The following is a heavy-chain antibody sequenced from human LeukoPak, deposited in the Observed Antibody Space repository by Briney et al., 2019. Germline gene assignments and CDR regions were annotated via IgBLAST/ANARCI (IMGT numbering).Heavy chain of an antibody. CDR2: IRSKANGGTT. CDR1: GFTFGDYA. Sequence: GRSLRLSCTASGFTFGDYAMSWVRQAPGKGLEWVGFIRSKANGGTTEYAASVKGRFTISRDDSKSIAYLQMNSLKNEDTAAYYCTRDRGYSYGYGDYWGQGTLVTVSS. CDR3: TRDRGYSYGYGDY. D-gene: IGHD5-18*01. J-gene: IGHJ4*02. V-gene: IGHV3-49*04.